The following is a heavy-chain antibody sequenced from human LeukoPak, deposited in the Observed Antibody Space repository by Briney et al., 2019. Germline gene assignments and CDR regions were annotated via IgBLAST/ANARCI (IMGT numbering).Heavy chain of an antibody. Sequence: GGSLRLSCAASGSTFSDYYMNWIRQAPGKGLEWVSYISSSATTIYYADSVKGRFTISRDNAKKSLYLQMHSLRAEDTAVYYCARDHSSSWNYFDYWGQGTLVTVSS. CDR1: GSTFSDYY. D-gene: IGHD6-13*01. V-gene: IGHV3-11*04. CDR3: ARDHSSSWNYFDY. CDR2: ISSSATTI. J-gene: IGHJ4*02.